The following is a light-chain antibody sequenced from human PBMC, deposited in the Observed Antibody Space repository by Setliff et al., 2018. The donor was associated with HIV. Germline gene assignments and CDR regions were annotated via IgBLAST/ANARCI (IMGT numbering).Light chain of an antibody. J-gene: IGLJ1*01. CDR1: SSDVGAYNH. Sequence: QSVLTQPRSVSGSLGQSVAISCSGSSSDVGAYNHVSWYQQYPGKAPTLIIHDVYQRPSGVPDRFSGSKSGNTASLTISGLRAEDEADYYCQSYDSSLSGSLVFGTGTKVTVL. CDR3: QSYDSSLSGSLV. V-gene: IGLV2-11*01. CDR2: DVY.